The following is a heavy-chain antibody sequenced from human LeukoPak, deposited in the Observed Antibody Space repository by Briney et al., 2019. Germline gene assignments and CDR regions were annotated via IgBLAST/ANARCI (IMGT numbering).Heavy chain of an antibody. D-gene: IGHD1-26*01. V-gene: IGHV3-48*03. J-gene: IGHJ3*02. CDR3: TKGGSYSYDAFDI. Sequence: PGGSLRLSCAASGFTFSSYEMNWVRQAPGRGLEWVSSISSGAATIYYADSVKGRFTISRDNAKNSLYLQMNSLRAEDTALYYCTKGGSYSYDAFDIWGQGTMVTVSS. CDR1: GFTFSSYE. CDR2: ISSGAATI.